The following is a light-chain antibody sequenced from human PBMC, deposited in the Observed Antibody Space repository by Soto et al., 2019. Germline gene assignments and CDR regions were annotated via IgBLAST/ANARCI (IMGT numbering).Light chain of an antibody. J-gene: IGLJ2*01. CDR3: SSFTSSATPII. V-gene: IGLV2-14*01. CDR1: RSDVGGYNY. CDR2: EVS. Sequence: QSALTQPASVSGSPGQSITISCTGTRSDVGGYNYVSWYQQHPGKAPKLLIYEVSHRPSGVSDRFSGSKSGNTASLTISGLQAEDEADYYCSSFTSSATPIIFGGGTKVTVL.